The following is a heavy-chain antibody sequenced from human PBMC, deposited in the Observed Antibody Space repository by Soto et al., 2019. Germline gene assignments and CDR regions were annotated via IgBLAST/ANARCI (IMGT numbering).Heavy chain of an antibody. CDR3: ARADKKWFGESLQDY. CDR1: GFTFSDYW. J-gene: IGHJ4*02. CDR2: INQDGSEK. D-gene: IGHD3-10*01. V-gene: IGHV3-7*04. Sequence: EVPLVESGGDLVQPGGTLRLSCKASGFTFSDYWMTWVRQAPGEGLEWVANINQDGSEKYYVDSVKGRFTISRDNPKNSLYLQMNSLRAEDTAVYYCARADKKWFGESLQDYWGQGILVTVSS.